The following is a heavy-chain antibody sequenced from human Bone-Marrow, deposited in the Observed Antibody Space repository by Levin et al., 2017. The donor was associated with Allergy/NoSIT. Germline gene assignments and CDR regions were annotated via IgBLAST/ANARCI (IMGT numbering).Heavy chain of an antibody. CDR1: GFTFSSYG. CDR2: ISYDGSNK. J-gene: IGHJ3*02. D-gene: IGHD5-12*01. V-gene: IGHV3-30*18. Sequence: QAGGSLRLSCAASGFTFSSYGMHWVRQAPGKGLEWVAVISYDGSNKYYADSVKGRFTISRDNSKNTLYLQMNSLRAEDTAVYYCAKDDSGYDWYGAFDIWGQGTMVTVSS. CDR3: AKDDSGYDWYGAFDI.